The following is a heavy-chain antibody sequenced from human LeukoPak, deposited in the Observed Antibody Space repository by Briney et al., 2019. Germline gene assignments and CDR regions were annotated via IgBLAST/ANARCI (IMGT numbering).Heavy chain of an antibody. CDR2: MSPNSGDT. Sequence: ASVKVSCKASGYTFTSYDINWVRHATGQGLEWMGRMSPNSGDTGYAQKFQGRVTMTRDTSISTAFMELTSLKSEDTAVYYCVRGPPNWGFDFWGQGALVTVSS. CDR1: GYTFTSYD. J-gene: IGHJ4*02. V-gene: IGHV1-8*01. D-gene: IGHD7-27*01. CDR3: VRGPPNWGFDF.